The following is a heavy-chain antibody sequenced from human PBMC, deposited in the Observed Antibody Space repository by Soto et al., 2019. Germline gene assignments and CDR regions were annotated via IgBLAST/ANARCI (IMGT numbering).Heavy chain of an antibody. Sequence: TSETLSLTCTVSGGSISSYYRSWIRQPPGEGLEWIGYIYYSGSTNYNPSLKSRVTISVDTSKNQFSLKLSSVTAADTAVYYCARDADTAMVFDYWGQGTLVTVSS. V-gene: IGHV4-59*01. J-gene: IGHJ4*02. D-gene: IGHD5-18*01. CDR1: GGSISSYY. CDR2: IYYSGST. CDR3: ARDADTAMVFDY.